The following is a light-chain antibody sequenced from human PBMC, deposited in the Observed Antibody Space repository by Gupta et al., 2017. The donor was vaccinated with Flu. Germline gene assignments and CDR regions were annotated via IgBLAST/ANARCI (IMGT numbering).Light chain of an antibody. Sequence: QSALTQPPSASGSPGQSVTISCTGTSSDVGGYNYVSWYQQHPGKAPKLMIYEVSKRPSGVPYRFSGSKSGTTASLTVSGLQAEDEYYYYCNSYAGFLVFGGGTKLTVL. CDR2: EVS. CDR3: NSYAGFLV. V-gene: IGLV2-8*01. CDR1: SSDVGGYNY. J-gene: IGLJ2*01.